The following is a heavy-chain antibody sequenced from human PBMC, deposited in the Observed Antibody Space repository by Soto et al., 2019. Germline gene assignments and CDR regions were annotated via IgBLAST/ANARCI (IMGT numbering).Heavy chain of an antibody. CDR1: GYTFTSYD. J-gene: IGHJ5*02. CDR2: MDPNSGNT. Sequence: QVQLVQSGAEVKKPGASVKVSCKASGYTFTSYDINWVRQATGQGLEWMGWMDPNSGNTGYAQKFPGRVTMTSNTSLSTAYVGLGSLRSEDTAPDYCASRIAAAGSDYNWFAPWGQGTLVTVSS. D-gene: IGHD6-13*01. CDR3: ASRIAAAGSDYNWFAP. V-gene: IGHV1-8*01.